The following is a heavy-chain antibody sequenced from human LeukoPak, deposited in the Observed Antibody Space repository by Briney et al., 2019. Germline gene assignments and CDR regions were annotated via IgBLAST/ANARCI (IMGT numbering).Heavy chain of an antibody. D-gene: IGHD3-16*01. CDR1: GFTFSSHG. V-gene: IGHV3-23*01. CDR3: ARVDRLGAALLASFDY. Sequence: GALRLSCSASGFTFSSHGMNRVRQAPGEGLEGVSGISPSGGITYYTDSVRGRFTISRDNSKNSLYLQMNSLRAEDTAVYYCARVDRLGAALLASFDYWGQGTLVTVSS. CDR2: ISPSGGIT. J-gene: IGHJ4*02.